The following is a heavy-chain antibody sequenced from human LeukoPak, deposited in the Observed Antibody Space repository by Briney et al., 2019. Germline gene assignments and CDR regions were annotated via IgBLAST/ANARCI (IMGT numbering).Heavy chain of an antibody. Sequence: SETLSLTCTVSGGSISSGSYYWRWIRQPAGKGLEWIGRIYTSGSTNYNPSLKSRVTISVDTSKNQFSLKLSSVTAADTAVYYCAREALEYFLFDYWGQGTLVTVSS. J-gene: IGHJ4*02. CDR2: IYTSGST. CDR1: GGSISSGSYY. D-gene: IGHD6-6*01. CDR3: AREALEYFLFDY. V-gene: IGHV4-61*02.